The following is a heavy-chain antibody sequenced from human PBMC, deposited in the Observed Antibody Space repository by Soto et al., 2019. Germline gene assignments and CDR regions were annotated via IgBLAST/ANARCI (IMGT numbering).Heavy chain of an antibody. Sequence: GGSLRLSCAASGVTFSSYAMSWFRQAPGKGLEWVSAISGSGGSTYYADSVKGRFTISRDNSKNTLYPQMNSLRAEDTAVYYCAREREMATITVDYWGQGTLVTVSS. V-gene: IGHV3-23*01. J-gene: IGHJ4*02. CDR1: GVTFSSYA. CDR2: ISGSGGST. D-gene: IGHD5-12*01. CDR3: AREREMATITVDY.